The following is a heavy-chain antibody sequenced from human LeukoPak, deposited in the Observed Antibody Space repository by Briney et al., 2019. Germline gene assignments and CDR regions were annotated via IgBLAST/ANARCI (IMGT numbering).Heavy chain of an antibody. CDR1: GGSFSGYY. CDR3: ARGSGGDFDY. J-gene: IGHJ4*02. D-gene: IGHD3-10*01. V-gene: IGHV4-34*01. Sequence: SETLSLTCAVYGGSFSGYYWSWIRQPPGKGLEWIGEINHSGSTNYNPSLKSRVTISVDTSKNQFSLKLSSVTAADTAVYYCARGSGGDFDYWGQGTLVTVSS. CDR2: INHSGST.